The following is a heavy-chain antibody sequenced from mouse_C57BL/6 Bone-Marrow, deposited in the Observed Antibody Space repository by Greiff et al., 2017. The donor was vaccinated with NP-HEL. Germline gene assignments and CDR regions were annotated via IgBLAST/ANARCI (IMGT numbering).Heavy chain of an antibody. D-gene: IGHD2-2*01. Sequence: QVQLQQSGAELARPGASVKLSCKASGYTFTSYGISWVKQRTGQGLEWIGEIYPRSGNTYYNEKFKGKATLTADKSSSTAYMELRSLTSEDSAVYFCARDPDYGYDKGLAYWGQGTLVTVSA. J-gene: IGHJ3*01. V-gene: IGHV1-81*01. CDR2: IYPRSGNT. CDR3: ARDPDYGYDKGLAY. CDR1: GYTFTSYG.